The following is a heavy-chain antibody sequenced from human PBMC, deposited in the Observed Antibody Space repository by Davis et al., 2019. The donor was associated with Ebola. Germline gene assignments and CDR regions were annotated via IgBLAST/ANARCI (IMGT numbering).Heavy chain of an antibody. V-gene: IGHV1-46*01. CDR2: INPSGGST. CDR3: AARYGDYAPIDY. D-gene: IGHD4-17*01. CDR1: GYTFTSYY. Sequence: ASVKVSCKASGYTFTSYYMHWVRQAPGQGLEWMGIINPSGGSTSYAQKFQGRVTMTRDTSTSTVYMELSSLRSEDTAVYYCAARYGDYAPIDYWGQGTLVTVSS. J-gene: IGHJ4*02.